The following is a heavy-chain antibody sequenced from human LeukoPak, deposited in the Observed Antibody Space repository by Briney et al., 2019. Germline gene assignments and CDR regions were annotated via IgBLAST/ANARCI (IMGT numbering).Heavy chain of an antibody. J-gene: IGHJ4*02. CDR3: ARDPGYSGYDSVDY. D-gene: IGHD5-12*01. Sequence: PGGSLRLSCAVSGFAFSSEAMSWVRQSPARGLEWVASISPGGGTTYYADYVKGRFTISRDNAKNTLYLQMSSLGAEDTAMYYCARDPGYSGYDSVDYWGQGTLVTVSS. CDR2: ISPGGGTT. CDR1: GFAFSSEA. V-gene: IGHV3-23*01.